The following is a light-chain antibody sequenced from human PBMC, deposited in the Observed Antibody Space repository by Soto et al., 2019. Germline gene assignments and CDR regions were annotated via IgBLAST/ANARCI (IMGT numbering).Light chain of an antibody. CDR3: PQFDDYPST. CDR1: QGIRSA. Sequence: AIQLTQSPSSLSASVGDSVTITCRASQGIRSALSWYQQTPGRAPNLLIYDASTLESGAPSRFSGSRSATDFTLTVSSLQPEDFATYYCPQFDDYPSTFGPGTKVDIK. J-gene: IGKJ3*01. V-gene: IGKV1D-13*01. CDR2: DAS.